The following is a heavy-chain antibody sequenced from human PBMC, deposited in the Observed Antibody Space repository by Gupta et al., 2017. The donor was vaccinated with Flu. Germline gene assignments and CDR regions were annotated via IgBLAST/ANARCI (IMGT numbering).Heavy chain of an antibody. J-gene: IGHJ5*02. CDR1: GYTFTDYY. D-gene: IGHD2-2*02. CDR3: ARERFCSTASCYRWFDP. Sequence: QVQLVQPGAEVRKPGASVKVSCKASGYTFTDYYIHWVRQAPGQGLEWMGRINPHSGSRNYEQKFQGRVTMTADTSISTAYMDLTGLRSGDTAVYYCARERFCSTASCYRWFDPWGQGTLVTVFS. CDR2: INPHSGSR. V-gene: IGHV1-2*06.